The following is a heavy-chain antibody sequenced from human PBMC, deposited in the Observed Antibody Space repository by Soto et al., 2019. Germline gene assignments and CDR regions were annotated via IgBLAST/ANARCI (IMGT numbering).Heavy chain of an antibody. Sequence: QVQLQQWGAGLLKPSETLSLTCAVYGGSFSGYYWTWIRQPPGTGLELIGESNHSDSTNYNPSLKRRVTISVDSSKNQCSLKLTSVTAAYTAVYYCARDKITGLFDYWGQGTLVTVSS. V-gene: IGHV4-34*01. CDR2: SNHSDST. CDR1: GGSFSGYY. CDR3: ARDKITGLFDY. J-gene: IGHJ4*02. D-gene: IGHD2-8*02.